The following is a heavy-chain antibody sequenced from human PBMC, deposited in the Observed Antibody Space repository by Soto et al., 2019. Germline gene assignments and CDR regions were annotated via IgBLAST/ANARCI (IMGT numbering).Heavy chain of an antibody. V-gene: IGHV1-2*02. CDR2: INPNSGDT. CDR1: GYTFIGYY. CDR3: ARARANYYNTSDYDF. J-gene: IGHJ4*02. Sequence: ASVKVSCKASGYTFIGYYMHWVRQAPGQGLEWMGWINPNSGDTNYAQKFQGRVTMTRDTSISTAYTELSRLRFDDTAVYYCARARANYYNTSDYDFWGQGTLVTVSS. D-gene: IGHD3-22*01.